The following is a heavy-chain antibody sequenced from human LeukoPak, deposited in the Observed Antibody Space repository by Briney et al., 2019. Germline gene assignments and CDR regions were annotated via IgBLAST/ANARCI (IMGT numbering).Heavy chain of an antibody. CDR2: ISSSSSYI. D-gene: IGHD1-26*01. CDR1: GFTFSSYS. V-gene: IGHV3-21*04. CDR3: AKIEWELPGGAFDI. J-gene: IGHJ3*02. Sequence: GGSLRLSCAASGFTFSSYSMNWVRQAPGKGLEWVSSISSSSSYIYYADSVKGRFTISRDNAKNSLYLQMNSLRAEDTAVYYCAKIEWELPGGAFDIWGQGTMVTVSS.